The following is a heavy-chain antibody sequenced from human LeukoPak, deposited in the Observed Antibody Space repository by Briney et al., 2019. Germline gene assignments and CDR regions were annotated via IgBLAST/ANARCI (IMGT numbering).Heavy chain of an antibody. J-gene: IGHJ4*02. CDR3: ARGYCSGGSCSTFDY. D-gene: IGHD2-15*01. V-gene: IGHV4-34*01. CDR2: INHSGST. Sequence: PSETLSLTCAVYGGSFSGYYWSWIRQPPGKGLEWIGEINHSGSTNYNPSLKSRVTISVDTSKNQFSLKLSSVTAADTAVYYCARGYCSGGSCSTFDYWGQGTLGTVSS. CDR1: GGSFSGYY.